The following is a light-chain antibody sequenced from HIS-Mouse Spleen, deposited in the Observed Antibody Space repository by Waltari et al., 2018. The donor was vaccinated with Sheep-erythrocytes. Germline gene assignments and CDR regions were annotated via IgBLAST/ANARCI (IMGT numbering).Light chain of an antibody. J-gene: IGLJ1*01. V-gene: IGLV2-11*01. Sequence: QSALTQPASVSGSPGQSITISCTGTSIDVGVYTFASWYQQHPGKAHKLMIYDVSKRPSGVPDRFSGSKSGNTASLTISGLQAEDEADYYCCSYAGSYNHVFATGTKVTVL. CDR3: CSYAGSYNHV. CDR1: SIDVGVYTF. CDR2: DVS.